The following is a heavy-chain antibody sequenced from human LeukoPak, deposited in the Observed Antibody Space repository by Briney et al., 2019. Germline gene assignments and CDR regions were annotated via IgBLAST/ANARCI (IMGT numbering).Heavy chain of an antibody. Sequence: ASVKVSCKASGYTFTGYYMHWVRQAPGQGLEWMGRINPNSGGTNYAQKCQGRVTMHRDTSISTAYMELSRLRSDDTAVYYCARGGTYSGSYYGGVGYWGQGTLVTVSS. CDR3: ARGGTYSGSYYGGVGY. CDR1: GYTFTGYY. J-gene: IGHJ4*02. CDR2: INPNSGGT. D-gene: IGHD1-26*01. V-gene: IGHV1-2*06.